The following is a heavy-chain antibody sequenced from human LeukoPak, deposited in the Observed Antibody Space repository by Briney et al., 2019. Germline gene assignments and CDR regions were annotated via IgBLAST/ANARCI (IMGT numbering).Heavy chain of an antibody. CDR3: TRRLNDDYVWGSFSL. CDR1: GFTFSDSA. CDR2: IRTKVNNYAT. D-gene: IGHD3-16*01. J-gene: IGHJ4*02. Sequence: PGGSLRLSCAASGFTFSDSAMHWVRQASGKGLEWVGRIRTKVNNYATTYAVSVKGRFTISRDDSKNTAYLQMNSLKTEDTAVYCCTRRLNDDYVWGSFSLWGQGTLVTVSS. V-gene: IGHV3-73*01.